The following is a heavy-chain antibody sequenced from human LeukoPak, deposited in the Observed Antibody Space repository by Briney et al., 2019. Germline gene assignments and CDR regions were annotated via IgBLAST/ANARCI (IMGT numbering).Heavy chain of an antibody. D-gene: IGHD3-22*01. V-gene: IGHV3-64*01. CDR2: ISSNGDST. CDR1: GFTFSSYA. Sequence: GRSLRLSCAASGFTFSSYAMHWVRQAPGKGLEYVSVISSNGDSTYYANSVKGRFTISRDNSKNTLYLQMGSLRPDDMAVYYCARDSYDSSGYSDYWGQGTLVTVSS. CDR3: ARDSYDSSGYSDY. J-gene: IGHJ4*02.